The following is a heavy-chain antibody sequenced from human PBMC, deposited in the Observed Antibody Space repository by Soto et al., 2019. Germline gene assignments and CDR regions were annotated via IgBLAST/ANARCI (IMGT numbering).Heavy chain of an antibody. J-gene: IGHJ2*01. CDR2: ISYDGSNK. CDR3: ARGVEATGTPRGLSRYFDL. Sequence: QVQLVESGGGVVQPGRSLRLSCAASGFTFSSYAMHWVRQAPGKGLEWVAVISYDGSNKYYADSVKGRFTISRDNSKKPLYVQMNSLGAEDTAVYYGARGVEATGTPRGLSRYFDLWGRGTLVTVSS. V-gene: IGHV3-30-3*01. CDR1: GFTFSSYA. D-gene: IGHD1-7*01.